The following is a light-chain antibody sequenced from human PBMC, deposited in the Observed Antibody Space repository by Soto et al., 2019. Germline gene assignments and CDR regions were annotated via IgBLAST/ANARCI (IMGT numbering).Light chain of an antibody. CDR3: QHYGYSPPYT. J-gene: IGKJ2*01. Sequence: EIVLTQSPGTLSLSPGQRATLSCRASQTLRGNFLAWYQQKHGQAPSLLIYAASSRAAGIPDKFSGSGSGTDFTLTISRLEPEDFAVYYCQHYGYSPPYTFGQGTKLEIK. CDR2: AAS. CDR1: QTLRGNF. V-gene: IGKV3-20*01.